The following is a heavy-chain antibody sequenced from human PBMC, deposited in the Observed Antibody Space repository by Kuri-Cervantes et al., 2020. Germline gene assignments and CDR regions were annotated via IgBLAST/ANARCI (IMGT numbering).Heavy chain of an antibody. Sequence: SETLSLTCAVYGGSFSTYYWSWIRQPPGKGLEWIGEINRSGSTNYNPSLKSRVTISVDTSKNQFSLKLSSVTAADTAVYYCARAYCGGDCYTWVFDYWGQGTLVTVSS. V-gene: IGHV4-34*01. CDR2: INRSGST. J-gene: IGHJ4*02. CDR1: GGSFSTYY. CDR3: ARAYCGGDCYTWVFDY. D-gene: IGHD2-21*02.